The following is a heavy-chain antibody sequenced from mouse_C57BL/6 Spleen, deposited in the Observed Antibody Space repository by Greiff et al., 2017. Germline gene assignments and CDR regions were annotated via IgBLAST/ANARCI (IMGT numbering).Heavy chain of an antibody. CDR2: IYPGSGST. J-gene: IGHJ4*01. V-gene: IGHV1-55*01. CDR3: ARKDLATGAMDY. CDR1: GYTFTSYW. Sequence: QVQLKQPGAELVKPGASVKMSCKASGYTFTSYWITWVKQRPGQGLEWIGDIYPGSGSTNYNEKFKSKATLTVDTSSSTAYMQLSSLTSEDSAVYYCARKDLATGAMDYWGQGTSVTVSS.